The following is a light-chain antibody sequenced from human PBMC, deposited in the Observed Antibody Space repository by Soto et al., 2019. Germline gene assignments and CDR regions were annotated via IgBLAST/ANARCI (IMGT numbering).Light chain of an antibody. CDR3: QQFHNWPRT. Sequence: EIVMTQSPATMSVSPGERATLSCRASQSMGSNVAWYQQKPGQAPRLLIYGASTRAAGIPARFSGSGSGTEFTLTITSLESEDFAVYYCQQFHNWPRTFXQGTKVDIK. CDR1: QSMGSN. CDR2: GAS. J-gene: IGKJ1*01. V-gene: IGKV3-15*01.